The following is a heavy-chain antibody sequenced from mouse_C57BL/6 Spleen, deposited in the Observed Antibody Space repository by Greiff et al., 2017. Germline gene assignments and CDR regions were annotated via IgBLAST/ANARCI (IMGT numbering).Heavy chain of an antibody. D-gene: IGHD1-1*01. CDR3: ATTVDLYWYFDV. CDR2: IDPNSGGT. J-gene: IGHJ1*03. Sequence: QVQLKQPGAELVKPGASVKLSCKASGYTFTSYWMHWVKQRPGRGLEWIGRIDPNSGGTKYNEKFKSKATLTVDKPSSTAYMQLSSLTSEDSAVYYCATTVDLYWYFDVWGTGTTVTVSS. V-gene: IGHV1-72*01. CDR1: GYTFTSYW.